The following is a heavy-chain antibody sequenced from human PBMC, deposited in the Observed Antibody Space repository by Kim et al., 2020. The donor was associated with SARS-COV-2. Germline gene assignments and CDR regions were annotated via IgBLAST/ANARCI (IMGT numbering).Heavy chain of an antibody. J-gene: IGHJ4*02. CDR1: GYTFTGYY. CDR2: INPNSGGT. D-gene: IGHD2-2*01. CDR3: ARDVCPIGRTSCYGPDY. Sequence: ASVKLSCKASGYTFTGYYIHWVRQAPGQGPEWMGRINPNSGGTKYAQNFQGRVTLTRDTSISTAYMEVSNLRSDDTAVYYCARDVCPIGRTSCYGPDYWGQGTLVTVSS. V-gene: IGHV1-2*06.